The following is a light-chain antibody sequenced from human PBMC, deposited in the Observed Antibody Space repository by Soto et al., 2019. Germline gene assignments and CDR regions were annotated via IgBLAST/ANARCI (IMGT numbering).Light chain of an antibody. V-gene: IGKV3-20*01. CDR2: GSS. CDR3: QQYGSSPPYT. J-gene: IGKJ2*01. Sequence: EVVLTQSPGTLSLSPGERATLSCRASQSVRNTYFAWYQQKPGQAPRLLIFGSSDRATGIPDRFSGSGSGTDFTLTISRLEPEDFAVYYCQQYGSSPPYTFGQGTKLEIK. CDR1: QSVRNTY.